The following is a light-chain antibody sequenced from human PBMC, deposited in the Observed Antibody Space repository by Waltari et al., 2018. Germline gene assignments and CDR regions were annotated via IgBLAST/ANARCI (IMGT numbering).Light chain of an antibody. CDR2: DVN. CDR3: CSFTRSSTWV. Sequence: QSALTQPASVSGSPGQSIIISCTGTTNDSGGYHYVSWYQQHPGKAPKLMIYDVNSRPSGVSSRFSGSKSGNTASLIISGLQAEDEADYYCCSFTRSSTWVFGGGTKVTVL. J-gene: IGLJ3*02. V-gene: IGLV2-14*03. CDR1: TNDSGGYHY.